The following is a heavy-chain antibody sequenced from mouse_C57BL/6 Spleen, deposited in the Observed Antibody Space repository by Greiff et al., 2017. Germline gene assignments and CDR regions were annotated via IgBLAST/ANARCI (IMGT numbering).Heavy chain of an antibody. D-gene: IGHD2-5*01. CDR1: GFTFSDYG. CDR2: ISSGSSTI. CDR3: AKYSNSYYYAMDY. J-gene: IGHJ4*01. Sequence: EVKLMESGGGLVKPGGSLKLSCAASGFTFSDYGMHWVRQAPEKGLEWVAYISSGSSTIYYADTVKGRFTISRDNAKNTLFLQMTSLRSEDTAMYYCAKYSNSYYYAMDYWGQGTSVTVSS. V-gene: IGHV5-17*01.